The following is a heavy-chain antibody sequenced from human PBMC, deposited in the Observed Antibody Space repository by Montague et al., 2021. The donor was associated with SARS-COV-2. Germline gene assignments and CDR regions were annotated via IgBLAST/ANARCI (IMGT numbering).Heavy chain of an antibody. V-gene: IGHV4-39*07. CDR2: IYYSGXT. CDR3: ARDTRITMLVVVNRYGMDV. CDR1: GGAISSSSYY. Sequence: SETLSLTCTVSGGAISSSSYYWGWIRQPPGKGLEWFGSIYYSGXTXYXXXXKXRVTISVDTSKNQFSLKLRSVTAADTAVYYCARDTRITMLVVVNRYGMDVWGQGTTVTVSS. D-gene: IGHD3-22*01. J-gene: IGHJ6*02.